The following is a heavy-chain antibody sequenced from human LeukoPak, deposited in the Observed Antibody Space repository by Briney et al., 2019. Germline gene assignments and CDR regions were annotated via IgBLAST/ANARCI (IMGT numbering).Heavy chain of an antibody. J-gene: IGHJ6*03. CDR1: GGSISSGSYY. CDR2: IYYSGST. D-gene: IGHD6-19*01. Sequence: PSETPSLTCTVSGGSISSGSYYWSWIRQPPGKGLEWIGYIYYSGSTNYNPSLKSRVTISVDTSKNQFSLKLSSVTAADTAVYYCARTSEYSSGWYDGSDYYYYMDVWGKGTTVTVSS. V-gene: IGHV4-61*01. CDR3: ARTSEYSSGWYDGSDYYYYMDV.